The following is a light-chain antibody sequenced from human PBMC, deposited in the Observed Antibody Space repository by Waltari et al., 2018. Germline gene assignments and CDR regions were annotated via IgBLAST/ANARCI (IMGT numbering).Light chain of an antibody. CDR1: STDLGRSTL. J-gene: IGLJ2*01. V-gene: IGLV2-23*01. CDR3: FSYADGRSLV. CDR2: EDP. Sequence: QSALTQPASVSGSPGQSITISCTGRSTDLGRSTLVSWYPHHPDKPTKLTIYEDPERPSVLSHRFFGSKSGNTASLTISTLQAEDEADYYCFSYADGRSLVFGGGTKLTVL.